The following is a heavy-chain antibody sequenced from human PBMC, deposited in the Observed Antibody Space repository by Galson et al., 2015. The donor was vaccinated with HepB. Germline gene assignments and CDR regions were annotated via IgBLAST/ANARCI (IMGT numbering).Heavy chain of an antibody. D-gene: IGHD1-1*01. CDR2: ISSGGGAT. CDR1: GFAFGSYA. CDR3: TKGREPSVPQTREVQ. Sequence: SLRLSCAASGFAFGSYAMSWVRQAPEKGLEWVSTISSGGGATYYADSVKGRFTISRDNSRDTLYLQLNSLRAEDTALYYCTKGREPSVPQTREVQWGRGTLATVSS. J-gene: IGHJ4*02. V-gene: IGHV3-23*01.